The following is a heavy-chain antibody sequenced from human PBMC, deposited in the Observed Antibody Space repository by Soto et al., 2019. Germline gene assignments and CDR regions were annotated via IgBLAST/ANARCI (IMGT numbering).Heavy chain of an antibody. CDR2: TYYASKWNN. CDR1: GDSVSSNGVA. V-gene: IGHV6-1*01. Sequence: SQTLSLTCAISGDSVSSNGVAWNWIRQSPSRGLEWLGRTYYASKWNNDYSTSVKSRITINPDTSKNQFSLQLNFVTPEDTAVYYCARGRRSAFDYWGQRTLVTVSS. J-gene: IGHJ4*02. CDR3: ARGRRSAFDY.